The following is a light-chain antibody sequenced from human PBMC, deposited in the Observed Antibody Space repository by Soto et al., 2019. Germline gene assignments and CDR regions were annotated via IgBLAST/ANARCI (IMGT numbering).Light chain of an antibody. CDR2: RNN. J-gene: IGLJ1*01. V-gene: IGLV1-47*01. CDR1: SSNIGSNY. Sequence: QSVLTQPPSASGTPGQRVTISCSGSSSNIGSNYVYWYQQLPGTAPKLLIYRNNQRPSGVPDRFSGSKSGTSASLAITGLRSEDGADYYWAAWDDGLGPNFVFGSGPRVTAL. CDR3: AAWDDGLGPNFV.